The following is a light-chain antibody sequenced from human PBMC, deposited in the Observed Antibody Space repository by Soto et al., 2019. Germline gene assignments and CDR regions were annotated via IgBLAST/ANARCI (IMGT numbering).Light chain of an antibody. J-gene: IGLJ1*01. CDR1: SSNNGSNT. CDR3: AAWDDSFYV. CDR2: NKK. Sequence: QSVLTQPPSASGTPGQRVTISCSGSSSNNGSNTVNWYQQLPGTAPKLLNKNKKQRPSGVPDRISSSKSGNSASLANSRLQSEDEADYYCAAWDDSFYVFGTGTKVTVL. V-gene: IGLV1-44*01.